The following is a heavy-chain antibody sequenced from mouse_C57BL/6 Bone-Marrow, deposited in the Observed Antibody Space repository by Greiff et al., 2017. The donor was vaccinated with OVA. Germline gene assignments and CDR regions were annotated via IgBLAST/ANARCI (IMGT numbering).Heavy chain of an antibody. CDR1: GYTFTSYT. CDR3: ARRVVAVDY. Sequence: VKLMESGAELARPGASVKMSCKASGYTFTSYTMHWVKQRPGQGLEWIGYINPSSGYTKYNQKFKDKATLTADKSSSTAYMQLSSLTSEDSAVYYCARRVVAVDYWGQGTTLTVSS. V-gene: IGHV1-4*01. CDR2: INPSSGYT. D-gene: IGHD1-1*01. J-gene: IGHJ2*01.